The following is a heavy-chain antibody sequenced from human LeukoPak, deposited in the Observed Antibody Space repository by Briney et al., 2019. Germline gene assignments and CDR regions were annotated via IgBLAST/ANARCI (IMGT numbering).Heavy chain of an antibody. V-gene: IGHV3-21*01. CDR3: ARGTQWLDNYFDY. CDR1: GFIFNTYS. D-gene: IGHD6-19*01. Sequence: GGSLRLSCAASGFIFNTYSMNWVRQTPGKGLEWVSCITANGRYVFYADSVKGRFTISRDNAKNSLYLQMNSLRAEDTAVYYCARGTQWLDNYFDYWGQGTLVTVSS. J-gene: IGHJ4*02. CDR2: ITANGRYV.